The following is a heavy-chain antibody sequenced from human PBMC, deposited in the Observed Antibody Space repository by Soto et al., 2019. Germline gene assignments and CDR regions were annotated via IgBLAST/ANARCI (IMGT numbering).Heavy chain of an antibody. D-gene: IGHD3-22*01. CDR2: ISYDGSYK. V-gene: IGHV3-30-3*01. CDR1: GFTFSSYA. CDR3: ARVSTYDSSGFVCAY. J-gene: IGHJ4*02. Sequence: QVQLVESGGGVVQPGRSLRLSCAASGFTFSSYAMHWVRQAPGKGLEWVALISYDGSYKYYADSVKGRFTISRDNSKNSVYLQRNSLRAEDTAVYYCARVSTYDSSGFVCAYWGQGTLVTVSS.